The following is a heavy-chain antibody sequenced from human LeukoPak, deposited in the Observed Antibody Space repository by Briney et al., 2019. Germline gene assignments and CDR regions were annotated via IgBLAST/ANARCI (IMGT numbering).Heavy chain of an antibody. D-gene: IGHD2-8*01. J-gene: IGHJ5*02. CDR1: GYTFTIYD. Sequence: ASVKVSCKASGYTFTIYDISWVRPATGQGLEWMGWVNPNTGNTVYAQKFQGRVTITRNTSINTAYMDLSSLRSEDTAIYYCARGRLGQGTNIKNNWFDPWGQGTLVTVSS. V-gene: IGHV1-8*03. CDR2: VNPNTGNT. CDR3: ARGRLGQGTNIKNNWFDP.